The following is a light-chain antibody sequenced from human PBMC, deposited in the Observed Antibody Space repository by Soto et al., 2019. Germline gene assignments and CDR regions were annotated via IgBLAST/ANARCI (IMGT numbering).Light chain of an antibody. CDR1: SIDFVTYNR. CDR3: SLYTSENTYV. V-gene: IGLV2-18*01. CDR2: EAR. J-gene: IGLJ1*01. Sequence: HSELNKPPSVSGSPGQPGTISCTGTSIDFVTYNRVSWYQQPPGTAPKLIIYEARNRPSGVPDRFSGSKSGNTASLTISGLQAADEADYYCSLYTSENTYVFGTGTKVTVL.